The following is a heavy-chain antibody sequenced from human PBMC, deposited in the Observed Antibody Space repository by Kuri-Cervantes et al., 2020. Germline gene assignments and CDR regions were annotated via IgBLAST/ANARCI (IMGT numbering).Heavy chain of an antibody. Sequence: GESLKISCAASGFTFSSYAMSWVRQAPGQGLEWVSAIGGSGDNTYYADSVKGRFTISRDNSKNTLYLQMNSLRAEDTAVYYCVRDPRNWAYWGQGTLVTVSS. CDR2: IGGSGDNT. V-gene: IGHV3-23*01. CDR1: GFTFSSYA. J-gene: IGHJ4*02. CDR3: VRDPRNWAY. D-gene: IGHD7-27*01.